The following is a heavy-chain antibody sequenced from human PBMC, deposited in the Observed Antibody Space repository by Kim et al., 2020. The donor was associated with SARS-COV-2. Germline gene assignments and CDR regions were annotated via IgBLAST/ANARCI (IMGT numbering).Heavy chain of an antibody. CDR3: ARGVYTYYYDSSGFRNAFDI. J-gene: IGHJ3*02. Sequence: RVTISVDTSKNQFSLKLSSVTAADTAVYYCARGVYTYYYDSSGFRNAFDIWGQGTMVTVSS. D-gene: IGHD3-22*01. V-gene: IGHV4-30-2*05.